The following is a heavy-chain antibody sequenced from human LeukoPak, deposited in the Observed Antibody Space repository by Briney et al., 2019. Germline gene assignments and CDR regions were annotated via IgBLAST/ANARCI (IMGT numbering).Heavy chain of an antibody. CDR1: GGSISSYY. CDR2: IYTSGST. V-gene: IGHV4-4*07. J-gene: IGHJ4*02. CDR3: ARDYYDYVWGSHLDY. D-gene: IGHD3-16*01. Sequence: SETLSLTCTVSGGSISSYYWSWIRQPAGKGLEWIGRIYTSGSTNYNPSLKSRVTMSVDTSKNQFSLKLSSVTAADTAAYYCARDYYDYVWGSHLDYWGQGTLVTVSS.